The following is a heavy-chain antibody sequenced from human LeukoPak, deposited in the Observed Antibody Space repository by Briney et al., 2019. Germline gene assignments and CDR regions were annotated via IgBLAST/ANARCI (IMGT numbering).Heavy chain of an antibody. D-gene: IGHD6-19*01. J-gene: IGHJ4*02. CDR2: IYSGGST. CDR1: GFTVSSNY. CDR3: ARAGQWLGQYYFDY. V-gene: IGHV3-53*01. Sequence: GGSLRLSCAASGFTVSSNYMSWVRQAPGKGLEGVSVIYSGGSTYYADSVKGRFTISRDNSKNTLYLQMNSLRAEDTAVYYCARAGQWLGQYYFDYWGQGTLVTVSS.